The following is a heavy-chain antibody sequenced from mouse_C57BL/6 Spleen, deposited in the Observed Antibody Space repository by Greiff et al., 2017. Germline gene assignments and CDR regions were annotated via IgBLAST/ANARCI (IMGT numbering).Heavy chain of an antibody. V-gene: IGHV1-9*01. D-gene: IGHD2-4*01. CDR1: GYTFTGYW. J-gene: IGHJ3*01. CDR2: ILPGSGST. CDR3: ARGYDYDMAWFAY. Sequence: QVQLQQSGAELMKPGASVKLSCKATGYTFTGYWIEWVKQRPGHGLEWIGEILPGSGSTNYNEKFKGKATFTADTSSNTAYMQLSSLTTEDSAIDYCARGYDYDMAWFAYWGQGTLVTVSA.